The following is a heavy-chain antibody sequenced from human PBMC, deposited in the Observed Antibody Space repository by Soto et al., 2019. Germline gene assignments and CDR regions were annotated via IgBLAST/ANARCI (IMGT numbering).Heavy chain of an antibody. J-gene: IGHJ4*02. V-gene: IGHV4-39*01. D-gene: IGHD3-3*01. Sequence: SETLSLTCTVSGGSISISSYYWGWVRQPPGKGLEWIGSMYYSGNTYYNPSLKSRVTMSVDTSKNQFSLKLTSVTAADTAVYYCATQRFLEWLFSSDFWGPGTLVTVSS. CDR2: MYYSGNT. CDR3: ATQRFLEWLFSSDF. CDR1: GGSISISSYY.